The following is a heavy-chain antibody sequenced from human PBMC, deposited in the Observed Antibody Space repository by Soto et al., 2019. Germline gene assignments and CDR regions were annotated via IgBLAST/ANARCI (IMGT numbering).Heavy chain of an antibody. CDR1: GFTFSSYA. CDR2: ISGSGGST. J-gene: IGHJ4*02. Sequence: QSGGSLRLSCAASGFTFSSYAMSWVRQAPGKGLEWVSAISGSGGSTDYADSVKGRFTISRDNSKNTLYLQMHSLRAEDTAVYYCAKDGSSWYPFDYWGQGTLVTVSS. V-gene: IGHV3-23*01. CDR3: AKDGSSWYPFDY. D-gene: IGHD6-13*01.